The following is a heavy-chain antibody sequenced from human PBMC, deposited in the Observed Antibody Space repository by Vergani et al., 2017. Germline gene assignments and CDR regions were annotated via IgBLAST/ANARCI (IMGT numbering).Heavy chain of an antibody. CDR3: ARDYGNYYYYYMDV. Sequence: QVQLQESGPGLVKPSQTLSLTCTVSGGSISSGSYYWSWIRQPAGKGLEWIGRIYTSESTNYNPSLKSRVTISVDTSKNHFSLKLSSVTAADTAVYYCARDYGNYYYYYMDVWGKGTTVTGSS. D-gene: IGHD3-16*01. V-gene: IGHV4-61*02. J-gene: IGHJ6*03. CDR1: GGSISSGSYY. CDR2: IYTSEST.